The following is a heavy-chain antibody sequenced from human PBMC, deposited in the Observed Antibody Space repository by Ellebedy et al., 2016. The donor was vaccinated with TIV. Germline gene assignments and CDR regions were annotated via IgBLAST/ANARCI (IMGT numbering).Heavy chain of an antibody. Sequence: GESLKISXAASGFTVSSNYMSWVRQAPGKGLEWVSVIYSGGSTYYADSVKGRFTISRDNSKNTLYLQMNSLRAEDTAVYYCARDRCGGDCYSLDYWGQGTLVTVSS. J-gene: IGHJ4*02. CDR2: IYSGGST. CDR1: GFTVSSNY. D-gene: IGHD2-21*02. CDR3: ARDRCGGDCYSLDY. V-gene: IGHV3-53*01.